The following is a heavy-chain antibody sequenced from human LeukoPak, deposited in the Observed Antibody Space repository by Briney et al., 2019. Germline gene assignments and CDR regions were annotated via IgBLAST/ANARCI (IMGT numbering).Heavy chain of an antibody. CDR2: IRYDGNRK. J-gene: IGHJ4*02. D-gene: IGHD1-26*01. CDR3: AKDRTQTLVGATDFDY. Sequence: GGSLRLSCAASGFTFSSHGMHWVRQAPGKGLEWVTFIRYDGNRKYYADSVKGRFTISRDNSKNTLYLQMNSLTAEDTAVYYCAKDRTQTLVGATDFDYWGQGTLVTVSS. CDR1: GFTFSSHG. V-gene: IGHV3-30*02.